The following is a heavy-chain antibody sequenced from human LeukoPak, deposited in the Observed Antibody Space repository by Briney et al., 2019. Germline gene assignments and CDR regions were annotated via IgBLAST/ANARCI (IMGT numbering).Heavy chain of an antibody. CDR3: AKSPPGPAATDYFDY. D-gene: IGHD2-2*01. J-gene: IGHJ4*02. Sequence: PGGSLRLSCAASGFNVSSNYMNWVRQAPGKGLEWVSVIYTGGPTYYADSVQGRFTISRDNSKNTLYLQMNSLRAEDTAVYYCAKSPPGPAATDYFDYWGQGTLVTVSS. CDR2: IYTGGPT. CDR1: GFNVSSNY. V-gene: IGHV3-66*01.